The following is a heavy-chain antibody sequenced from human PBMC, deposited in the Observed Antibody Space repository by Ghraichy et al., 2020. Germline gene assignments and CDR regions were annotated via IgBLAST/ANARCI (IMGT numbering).Heavy chain of an antibody. CDR1: GFTFSSYA. CDR2: ISGSGGST. CDR3: AKDRIREYSYGEGAY. Sequence: GGSLRLSCAAFGFTFSSYAMSWVRQAPGKGLEWVSAISGSGGSTYSADSVKGRFTISRDNSKNTLYLQMNSLRAEDTAVYYCAKDRIREYSYGEGAYWGQGTLVTVSS. V-gene: IGHV3-23*01. D-gene: IGHD5-18*01. J-gene: IGHJ4*02.